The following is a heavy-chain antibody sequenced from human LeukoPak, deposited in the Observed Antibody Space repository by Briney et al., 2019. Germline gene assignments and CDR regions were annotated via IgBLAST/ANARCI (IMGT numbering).Heavy chain of an antibody. CDR3: AREGRVSGYDFDC. D-gene: IGHD5-12*01. V-gene: IGHV3-74*03. CDR2: INSDGSSI. Sequence: GGSLRLSCAASGFTFSSYWMHWVRQAPGKGLVWVSRINSDGSSITYADSVKGRFTISRDNAKNTLFLQMNSLRVEDTAVYYCAREGRVSGYDFDCWGQGTLVTGSS. CDR1: GFTFSSYW. J-gene: IGHJ4*02.